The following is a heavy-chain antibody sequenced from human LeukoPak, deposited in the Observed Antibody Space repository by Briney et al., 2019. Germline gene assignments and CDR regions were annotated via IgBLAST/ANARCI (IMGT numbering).Heavy chain of an antibody. CDR1: GFTFSTAW. CDR3: ARDYDILTGYSP. CDR2: INSDGSST. D-gene: IGHD3-9*01. Sequence: GGSLRLSCAASGFTFSTAWMNWARQAPGKGLVWVSRINSDGSSTSYADSVKGRFTISRDNAKNTLYLQMNSLRAEDTAVYYCARDYDILTGYSPWGQGTLVTVSS. J-gene: IGHJ5*02. V-gene: IGHV3-74*01.